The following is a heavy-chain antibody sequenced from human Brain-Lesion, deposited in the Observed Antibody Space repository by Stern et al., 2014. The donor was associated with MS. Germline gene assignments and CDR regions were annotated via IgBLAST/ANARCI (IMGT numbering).Heavy chain of an antibody. CDR2: IFYSGNT. Sequence: VQLVESGPGLVKPSETLSLTCTVAGGSVSSTSYAWAWIRQPPGKGLEWIGTIFYSGNTSYSPSLKSRLTISPDNSKNHVSLQLRLGTAADTAVYYCAGEEDIRYCSGGSCTGNWFDPWGQGTLVTVSS. J-gene: IGHJ5*02. V-gene: IGHV4-39*02. CDR1: GGSVSSTSYA. D-gene: IGHD2-15*01. CDR3: AGEEDIRYCSGGSCTGNWFDP.